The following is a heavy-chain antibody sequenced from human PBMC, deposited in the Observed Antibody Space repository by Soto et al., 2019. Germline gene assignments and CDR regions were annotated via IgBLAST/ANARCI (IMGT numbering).Heavy chain of an antibody. D-gene: IGHD3-10*01. V-gene: IGHV3-66*01. CDR2: IYSDGAT. Sequence: EVQLVESGGGLVQPGGSLRLSCAASGFTVSSNYMSWVRQAPGKGLEWVSAIYSDGATYYADSVKGRFTISRDNFRNTLYLQMNNLRAEDTAVYYCATPRGNLDYWGRGTLVTVSA. J-gene: IGHJ4*02. CDR1: GFTVSSNY. CDR3: ATPRGNLDY.